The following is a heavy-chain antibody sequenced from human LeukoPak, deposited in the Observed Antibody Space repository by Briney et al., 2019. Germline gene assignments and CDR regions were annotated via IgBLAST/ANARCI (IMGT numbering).Heavy chain of an antibody. J-gene: IGHJ4*02. D-gene: IGHD1-26*01. CDR2: IYSSGST. CDR3: ARGPQSSGSYSVDY. V-gene: IGHV4-4*07. CDR1: GGSISSYY. Sequence: PSETLSLTCTVSGGSISSYYWTWIRQPAGKGLEWIGRIYSSGSTNYNPSLKSRVTMSVDTSKNQFSLRLSSVNAADAAVYYCARGPQSSGSYSVDYWGQGTLVTVSS.